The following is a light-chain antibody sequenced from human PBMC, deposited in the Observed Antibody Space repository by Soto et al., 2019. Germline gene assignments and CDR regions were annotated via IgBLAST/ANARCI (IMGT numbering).Light chain of an antibody. J-gene: IGKJ2*01. CDR2: LGS. V-gene: IGKV2-28*01. Sequence: DIVMTQSPLSLPVTPGEPASISCRSSQSLLHSNGYTYLDWYLQKPGQSPQLLIYLGSNRASGVPDRFSGSGSGTDFTLKISRVEAEDVGLYYCMQALQAPYTFGQGTKLEIK. CDR1: QSLLHSNGYTY. CDR3: MQALQAPYT.